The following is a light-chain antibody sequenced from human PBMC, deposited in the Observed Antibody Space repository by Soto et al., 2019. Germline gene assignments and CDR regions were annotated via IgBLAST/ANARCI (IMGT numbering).Light chain of an antibody. CDR3: QPYKNCPWT. V-gene: IGKV1-8*01. Sequence: AIRMTQSPSSLSASTGDRVTITCRASQGISNWLAWYQQRPGKAPKLLVYGASTLQSGVPSRFSGSGSGTDFTLTISGLQSEDFANYYCQPYKNCPWTFGQGTKVEVK. CDR2: GAS. CDR1: QGISNW. J-gene: IGKJ1*01.